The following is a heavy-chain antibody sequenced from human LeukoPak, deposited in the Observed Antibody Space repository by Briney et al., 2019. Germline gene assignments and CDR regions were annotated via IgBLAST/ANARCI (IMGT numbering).Heavy chain of an antibody. V-gene: IGHV4-59*12. D-gene: IGHD4-17*01. Sequence: SETLSPTCTVSGGSISSYYWSWIRQPPGKGLEWIGYIYYSGSTNYNPSLKSRVTISVDTSKNQFSLKLSSVTAADTAVYYCARGDGDYGGLGYWGQGTLVTVSS. CDR3: ARGDGDYGGLGY. CDR1: GGSISSYY. CDR2: IYYSGST. J-gene: IGHJ4*02.